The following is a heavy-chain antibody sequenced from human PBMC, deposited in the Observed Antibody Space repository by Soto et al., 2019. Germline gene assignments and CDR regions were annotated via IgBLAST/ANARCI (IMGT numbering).Heavy chain of an antibody. V-gene: IGHV3-9*01. Sequence: EVQLVESGGGLVQPGRSLRLSCAASGFTFDDYAMHWVRQAPGKGLEWVSGISWNSGSIGYADSVKGRFTISRDNAKNSLYLQMNSLRAEDTALYYCAKDGPTRGNYGMDVWGQGTTVTVSS. CDR1: GFTFDDYA. J-gene: IGHJ6*02. D-gene: IGHD3-10*01. CDR3: AKDGPTRGNYGMDV. CDR2: ISWNSGSI.